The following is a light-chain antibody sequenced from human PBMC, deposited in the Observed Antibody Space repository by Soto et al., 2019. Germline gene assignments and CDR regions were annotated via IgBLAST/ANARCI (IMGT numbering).Light chain of an antibody. J-gene: IGKJ5*01. CDR1: QSIGRS. CDR2: AAS. V-gene: IGKV1-9*01. CDR3: QQLHGYPIT. Sequence: DIQITQSPSSLSTSIGDRVTITCRASQSIGRSLQWYKQKPGKAPNLLIYAASSLQSGVSSRFSGSGSGTEFTLTISSLQPEDFATYYCQQLHGYPITFGQGTRLEIK.